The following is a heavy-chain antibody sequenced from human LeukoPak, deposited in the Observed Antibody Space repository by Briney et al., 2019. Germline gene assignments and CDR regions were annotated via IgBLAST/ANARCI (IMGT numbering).Heavy chain of an antibody. V-gene: IGHV3-23*01. CDR3: AKDGGGYRSGGSCYPDY. CDR1: GFTFSSYA. D-gene: IGHD2-15*01. Sequence: GGSLRLSCAASGFTFSSYAMSWVRQAPGKGLEWVSAISGSGGSTYYADSVKGRFTISRDNSKNTLYLQMNSLRAEDTAVYYCAKDGGGYRSGGSCYPDYWGQGTLVTVSS. J-gene: IGHJ4*02. CDR2: ISGSGGST.